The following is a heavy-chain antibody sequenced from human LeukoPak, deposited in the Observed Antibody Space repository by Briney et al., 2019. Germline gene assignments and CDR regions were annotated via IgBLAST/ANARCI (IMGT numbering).Heavy chain of an antibody. CDR2: ISAYNGNT. J-gene: IGHJ6*02. CDR3: AREETHHVYYGMDV. Sequence: AASVTVSCTASGYTFTSYGISWVRQAPGQGLEWMGWISAYNGNTNYAQKVQGRVTMTTDTSTSTAYMELRSLRSDDTAVYYCAREETHHVYYGMDVWGQGTMVTVSS. CDR1: GYTFTSYG. D-gene: IGHD1-14*01. V-gene: IGHV1-18*01.